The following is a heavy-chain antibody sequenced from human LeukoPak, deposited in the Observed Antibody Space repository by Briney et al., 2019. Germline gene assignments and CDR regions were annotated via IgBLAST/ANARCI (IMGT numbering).Heavy chain of an antibody. CDR2: ISGGGST. V-gene: IGHV3-23*01. CDR1: GFTFSSYV. CDR3: AKLYNDYGDENFDY. D-gene: IGHD4-17*01. Sequence: GGSLRLSCAASGFTFSSYVMSWVRQAPGKGLEWVSAISGGGSTYYADSVKSRFTISRDTSKNTLYLQMNSLRAEDTAVYYCAKLYNDYGDENFDYWGQGTLVSVSS. J-gene: IGHJ4*02.